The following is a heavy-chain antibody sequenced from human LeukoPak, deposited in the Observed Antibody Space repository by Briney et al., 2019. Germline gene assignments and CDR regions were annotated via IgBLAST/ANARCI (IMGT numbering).Heavy chain of an antibody. J-gene: IGHJ3*02. Sequence: PSETLSLTCAVSGGSISSSNWWSWVRQPPGKGLEWIGEIYHSGSTNYNPSLKSRVTISVDTSKNQFSLKLSSVTAADTAVYYCARVDIVGATTAAFDIWGQGTMVTVSS. CDR1: GGSISSSNW. V-gene: IGHV4-4*02. CDR3: ARVDIVGATTAAFDI. D-gene: IGHD1-26*01. CDR2: IYHSGST.